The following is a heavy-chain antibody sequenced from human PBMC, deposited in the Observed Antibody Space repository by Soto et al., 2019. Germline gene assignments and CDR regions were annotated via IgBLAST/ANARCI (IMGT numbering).Heavy chain of an antibody. V-gene: IGHV4-34*01. D-gene: IGHD3-22*01. Sequence: SETLSLTCAVYGGSFSGYYWSWIRQPPGKGLEWIGEINHSGSTNYNPSLKSRVTISVDTSKNQFSLKLSSVTAADTAVYYCARARTYYYDSSRRNSYDYWGQGTLVTVSS. CDR2: INHSGST. CDR1: GGSFSGYY. J-gene: IGHJ4*02. CDR3: ARARTYYYDSSRRNSYDY.